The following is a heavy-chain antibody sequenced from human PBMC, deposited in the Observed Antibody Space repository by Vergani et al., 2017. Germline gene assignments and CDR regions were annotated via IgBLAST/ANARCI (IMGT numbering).Heavy chain of an antibody. D-gene: IGHD6-6*01. J-gene: IGHJ5*02. Sequence: QGQLVPSGAEVKEPGASVKVSCKSSGYTFSSYDINWVRQTTGQGLEWMGWMNPNTGNTGYAQKFHGRVTMTRDTSINTAYMELSSLTYEDTAVYFCARGRSLLTAAPHCNWFDPWGQGTLVTVSS. CDR2: MNPNTGNT. V-gene: IGHV1-8*01. CDR3: ARGRSLLTAAPHCNWFDP. CDR1: GYTFSSYD.